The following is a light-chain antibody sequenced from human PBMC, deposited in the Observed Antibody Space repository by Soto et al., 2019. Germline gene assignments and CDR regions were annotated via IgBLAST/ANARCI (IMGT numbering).Light chain of an antibody. J-gene: IGLJ2*01. Sequence: NFMLTQPHSVSESPGKTVTISCTRSSGSIASNYVQWYQQRPGSAPTTVIYEDNQRPSGVPDRFSGSIDSSSNSASLTISGLKTEDEADYFCQSYDSSNVVFGGGPQLTV. CDR1: SGSIASNY. CDR2: EDN. CDR3: QSYDSSNVV. V-gene: IGLV6-57*04.